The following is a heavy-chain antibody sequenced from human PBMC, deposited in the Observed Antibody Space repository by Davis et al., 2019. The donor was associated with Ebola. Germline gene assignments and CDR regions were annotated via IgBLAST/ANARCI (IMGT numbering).Heavy chain of an antibody. CDR3: TKDGRIVGAITYYYYMDV. V-gene: IGHV3-23*01. Sequence: GESLKISCATSGFTLSSHDMAWVRQAPGKGLQYVSGISGRGGGTDYTASVKGRFIISRDGARNTLFLQMNSLRAEDTAVYYCTKDGRIVGAITYYYYMDVWGKGTTVTVSS. CDR2: ISGRGGGT. J-gene: IGHJ6*03. D-gene: IGHD1-26*01. CDR1: GFTLSSHD.